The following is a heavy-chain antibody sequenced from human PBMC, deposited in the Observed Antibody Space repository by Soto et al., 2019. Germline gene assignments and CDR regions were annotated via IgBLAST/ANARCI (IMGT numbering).Heavy chain of an antibody. V-gene: IGHV1-69*12. CDR1: GGTFSSYA. CDR3: ASHYDSSGYYYRGLDY. D-gene: IGHD3-22*01. Sequence: QVQLVQSGAEVKKPGSSVKVSCKASGGTFSSYAISWVRQAPGQGLEWMGGIIPIFGTADYAQKFQGRVTITADESTSTAYMEMSSLRSEDTAVYYCASHYDSSGYYYRGLDYWGQGTLVTVSS. J-gene: IGHJ4*02. CDR2: IIPIFGTA.